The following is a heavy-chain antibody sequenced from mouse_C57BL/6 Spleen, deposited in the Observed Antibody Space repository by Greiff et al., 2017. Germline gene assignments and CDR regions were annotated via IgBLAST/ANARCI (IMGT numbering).Heavy chain of an antibody. D-gene: IGHD2-12*01. V-gene: IGHV1-82*01. J-gene: IGHJ2*01. CDR1: GYAFSSSW. Sequence: VQLQQSGPELVKPGASVKISCKASGYAFSSSWMNRVKQRPGKGLEWIGRIYPGDGDTNYNGKFKGKATLTADKSSSTAYMQLSSLTSEDSAVYFCARGVYDHYFDYWGQGTTLTVSS. CDR2: IYPGDGDT. CDR3: ARGVYDHYFDY.